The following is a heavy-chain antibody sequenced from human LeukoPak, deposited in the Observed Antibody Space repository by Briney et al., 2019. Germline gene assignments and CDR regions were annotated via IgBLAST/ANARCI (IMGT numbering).Heavy chain of an antibody. D-gene: IGHD3-10*01. Sequence: PGRSLRLSCAASRFTFSNYGMHWVRQVPGKGLEWVAFIRYDGSSKYYANSVKGRFTVSRDNSKNTLYLEMNSLRAEDTAVYYCAKDFLRGSQNYYYMDVWGKGTTVTVSS. J-gene: IGHJ6*03. V-gene: IGHV3-30*02. CDR2: IRYDGSSK. CDR3: AKDFLRGSQNYYYMDV. CDR1: RFTFSNYG.